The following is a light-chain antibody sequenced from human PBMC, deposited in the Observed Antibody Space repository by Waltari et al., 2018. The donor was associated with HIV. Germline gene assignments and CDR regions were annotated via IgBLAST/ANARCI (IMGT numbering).Light chain of an antibody. J-gene: IGLJ2*01. CDR2: GTS. V-gene: IGLV1-40*01. Sequence: QSDLTQPPSVSGAPGQRVTISCSGVSAGYDVHCYQQLPGTAPKILIYGTSNRPSGVPDRFSVPKSGPLASLASTGLQAEDEADYYCQSYDSSLSSSVFGGGTRLTVL. CDR3: QSYDSSLSSSV. CDR1: SAGYD.